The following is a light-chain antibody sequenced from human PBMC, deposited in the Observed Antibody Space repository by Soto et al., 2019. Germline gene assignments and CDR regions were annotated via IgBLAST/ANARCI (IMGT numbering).Light chain of an antibody. V-gene: IGKV1-5*01. Sequence: DIQMTQSPSTLSASVGDRVTITCRASQSISSWLVWYQQKSGKAPELLIYDASTLETGVPSRFSGSASGTEFTLTISSLQPEDFAIYYCQQYYSYSTFGQGTKVEIK. CDR3: QQYYSYST. J-gene: IGKJ1*01. CDR2: DAS. CDR1: QSISSW.